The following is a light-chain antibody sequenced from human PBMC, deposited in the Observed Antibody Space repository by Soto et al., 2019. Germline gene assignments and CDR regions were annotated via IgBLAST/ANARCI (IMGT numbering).Light chain of an antibody. V-gene: IGKV1-5*01. CDR3: QQYDRLPIT. CDR1: QTISSW. J-gene: IGKJ5*01. Sequence: DIQMTKSPSTLSGSVGDRVTITCRASQTISSWLAWYQQKPGKAPKLLIYDAANLATGVPPRFSGSGSGRDFTLTISSLQPEDIAAYYCQQYDRLPITFGQGTRLEI. CDR2: DAA.